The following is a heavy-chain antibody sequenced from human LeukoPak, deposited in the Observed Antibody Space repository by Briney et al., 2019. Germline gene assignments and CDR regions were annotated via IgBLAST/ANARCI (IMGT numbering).Heavy chain of an antibody. D-gene: IGHD4-23*01. V-gene: IGHV3-48*04. Sequence: GGSLRLSCAASGFTFSSSAMNWVRQAPGKGLEWASYISSGTSTIYYADSVKGRFTISRDNAKNSLYLQMNSLRAEDTAVYYCARDVTYYGGDWFDPWGQGTLVTVSS. CDR1: GFTFSSSA. CDR3: ARDVTYYGGDWFDP. CDR2: ISSGTSTI. J-gene: IGHJ5*02.